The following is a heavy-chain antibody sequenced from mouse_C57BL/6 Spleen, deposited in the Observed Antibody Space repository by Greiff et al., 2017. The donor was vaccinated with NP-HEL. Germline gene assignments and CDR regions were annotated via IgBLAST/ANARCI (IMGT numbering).Heavy chain of an antibody. Sequence: QVQLQQPGAELVMPGASVKLSCKASGYTFTSYWMHWVKQRPGQGLEWIGELDPSDSYTNYNQKFKGKSTLTVDKSSSTAYMQLSSLTSEDSAVYYCARKTYYGYDVLFDYWGQGTTLTVSS. J-gene: IGHJ2*01. CDR2: LDPSDSYT. CDR1: GYTFTSYW. CDR3: ARKTYYGYDVLFDY. V-gene: IGHV1-69*01. D-gene: IGHD2-9*01.